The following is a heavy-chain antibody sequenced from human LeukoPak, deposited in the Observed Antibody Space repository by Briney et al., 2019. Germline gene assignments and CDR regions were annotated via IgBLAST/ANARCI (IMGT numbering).Heavy chain of an antibody. D-gene: IGHD6-13*01. CDR3: ARLQTTRRETGYSSSSGTDPFDY. J-gene: IGHJ4*02. V-gene: IGHV4-34*01. Sequence: SETLSLTCAVYGGSFSSYYWSWIRQPPGKGLEWIGEINHSGSTNYNPSLKSRVTISVDTSKNQFSLKLSSVTAADTAVYYCARLQTTRRETGYSSSSGTDPFDYWGQGTLVTVSS. CDR2: INHSGST. CDR1: GGSFSSYY.